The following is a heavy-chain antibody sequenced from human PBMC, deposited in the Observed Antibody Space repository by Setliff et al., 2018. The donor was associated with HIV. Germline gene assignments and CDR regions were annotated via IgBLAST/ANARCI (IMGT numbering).Heavy chain of an antibody. CDR1: GGTFSRDA. V-gene: IGHV1-69*13. D-gene: IGHD3-10*01. J-gene: IGHJ3*02. CDR3: ARDREAEGDAFDI. Sequence: ASVKVSCKASGGTFSRDAISWVRQAPGQGLEWMGGIISMFGTANYAQKFQGRVTITADESTNTAYMELSSLRSEDTAVHYCARDREAEGDAFDIWGQGTMVTVSS. CDR2: IISMFGTA.